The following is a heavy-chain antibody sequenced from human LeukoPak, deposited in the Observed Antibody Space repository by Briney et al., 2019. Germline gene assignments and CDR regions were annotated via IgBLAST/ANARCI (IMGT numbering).Heavy chain of an antibody. CDR3: ARDSSWIAVAGSYYYYGMDV. D-gene: IGHD6-19*01. CDR1: GYTFTGYY. J-gene: IGHJ6*02. Sequence: ASVKVSCKASGYTFTGYYMHWVRQAPGQGLEWMGWINPNSGGTNYAQKFQGRVTMTRDTSISTAYMELSRLRSDDTAVYYCARDSSWIAVAGSYYYYGMDVWGQGTTVTVSS. V-gene: IGHV1-2*02. CDR2: INPNSGGT.